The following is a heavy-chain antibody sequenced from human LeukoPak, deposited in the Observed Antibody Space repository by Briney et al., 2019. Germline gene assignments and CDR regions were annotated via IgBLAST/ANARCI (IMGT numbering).Heavy chain of an antibody. CDR1: GYTFTGYY. J-gene: IGHJ4*02. CDR2: INPNSGGT. V-gene: IGHV1-2*02. D-gene: IGHD5-12*01. Sequence: ASVKVSCKASGYTFTGYYMHWVRQAPGQGLEWMGWINPNSGGTNYAQKFQGRVTMTRDTSISTAYMELSRLRSDDTAVYYCARIGGYSGYDYPAHFDYWGQGTLVTVSS. CDR3: ARIGGYSGYDYPAHFDY.